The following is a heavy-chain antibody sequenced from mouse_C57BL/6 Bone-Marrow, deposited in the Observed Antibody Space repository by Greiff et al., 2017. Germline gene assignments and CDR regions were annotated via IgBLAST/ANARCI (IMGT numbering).Heavy chain of an antibody. CDR2: IDPEGGDT. CDR1: GFNIKDYY. CDR3: RGFAY. J-gene: IGHJ3*01. Sequence: EVQLQQSGAELVRPGASVKLSCTASGFNIKDYYMHWVKQRPEQGLEWIGRIDPEGGDTEYDAKFQGKATLTVDTSSHTAYMQLSSLTSYGAAVYYCRGFAYWGQGTLVTVSA. V-gene: IGHV14-1*01.